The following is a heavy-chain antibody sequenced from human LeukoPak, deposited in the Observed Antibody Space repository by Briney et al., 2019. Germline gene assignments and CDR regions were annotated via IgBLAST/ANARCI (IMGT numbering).Heavy chain of an antibody. CDR3: ARRSRRITMIVVAPQGAFDI. CDR2: INHSGST. Sequence: SETLSLTCTVSGGSISSSYWSWIRQPPGKGLEWIGEINHSGSTNYNPSLKSRVTISVDTSKNQFSLKLSSVTAADTAVYYCARRSRRITMIVVAPQGAFDIWGQGTMVTVSS. V-gene: IGHV4-34*01. J-gene: IGHJ3*02. D-gene: IGHD3-22*01. CDR1: GGSISSSY.